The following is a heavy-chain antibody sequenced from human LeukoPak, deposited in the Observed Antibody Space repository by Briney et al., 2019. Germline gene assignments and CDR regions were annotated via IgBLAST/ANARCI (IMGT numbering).Heavy chain of an antibody. CDR2: IYTSGST. Sequence: SETLSLTCTVSGGSISIYYWSWIRQPAGKGLEWIGRIYTSGSTNYNPSLKSRVTMSVDTSKNQFSLKLSSVTAADTAVYYCAKIMVRGVDYYYMDVWGKGTTVTISS. CDR1: GGSISIYY. J-gene: IGHJ6*03. D-gene: IGHD3-10*01. CDR3: AKIMVRGVDYYYMDV. V-gene: IGHV4-4*07.